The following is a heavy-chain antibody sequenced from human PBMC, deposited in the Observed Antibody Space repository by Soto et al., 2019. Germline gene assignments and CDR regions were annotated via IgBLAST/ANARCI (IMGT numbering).Heavy chain of an antibody. J-gene: IGHJ6*02. V-gene: IGHV3-48*02. CDR2: ISSSSSSI. CDR1: GFTFSSYS. Sequence: GGSLRLSCAASGFTFSSYSMNWVRQAPGKGLQWVSYISSSSSSIYYADSVRGRFTISRDNAKNALYVQMNSLRDDDTAVYYCARESDLYGMDVWGQGTTVTVSS. CDR3: ARESDLYGMDV.